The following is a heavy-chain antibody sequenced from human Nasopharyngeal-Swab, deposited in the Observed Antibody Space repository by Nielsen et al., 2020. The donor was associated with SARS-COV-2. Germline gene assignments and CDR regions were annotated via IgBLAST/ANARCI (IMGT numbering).Heavy chain of an antibody. V-gene: IGHV3-11*04. Sequence: WIRQPPGKGLEWVSAISGSGGSTYYADSVKGRFTISRDNAKNSLYLQMNSLRAEDTAVYYCARVRPYYDILTGYYTKNGGYYGMDVWGQGTTVTVSS. D-gene: IGHD3-9*01. J-gene: IGHJ6*02. CDR2: ISGSGGST. CDR3: ARVRPYYDILTGYYTKNGGYYGMDV.